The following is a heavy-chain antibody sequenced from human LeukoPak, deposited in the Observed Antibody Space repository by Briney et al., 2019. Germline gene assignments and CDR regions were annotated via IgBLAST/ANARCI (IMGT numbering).Heavy chain of an antibody. V-gene: IGHV1-69-2*01. CDR1: GHTFTDYY. CDR3: ATIEYSSSSRAFDI. J-gene: IGHJ3*02. D-gene: IGHD6-6*01. CDR2: VDPEDGET. Sequence: ASVKVSCKVSGHTFTDYYMHWVQQAPGKGLEWMGLVDPEDGETTYAEKFQGRVTITADTSTDTAYMELSSLRSEDTAVYYCATIEYSSSSRAFDIWGQGTMVTVSS.